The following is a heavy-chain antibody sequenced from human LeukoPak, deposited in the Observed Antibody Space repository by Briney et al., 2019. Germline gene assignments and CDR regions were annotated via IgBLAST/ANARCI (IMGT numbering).Heavy chain of an antibody. D-gene: IGHD3-9*01. Sequence: PSETLSLTCTVSGGSISSGSYYWSWIRQPPGKGLEWIGEINHSGSTNYNPSLKSRVTISVDTSKNQFSLKLSSVTAADTAVYYCALRRTYYDILTGYYVASWFDPWGQGTLVTVSS. CDR3: ALRRTYYDILTGYYVASWFDP. J-gene: IGHJ5*02. CDR2: INHSGST. CDR1: GGSISSGSYY. V-gene: IGHV4-39*07.